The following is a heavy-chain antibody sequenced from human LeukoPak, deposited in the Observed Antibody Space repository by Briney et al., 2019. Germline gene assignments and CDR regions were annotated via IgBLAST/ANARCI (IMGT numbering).Heavy chain of an antibody. V-gene: IGHV3-9*01. CDR3: AKDRSPYYYDSSGSFDY. J-gene: IGHJ4*02. CDR1: GFTFDDYA. D-gene: IGHD3-22*01. CDR2: ISWNSGSI. Sequence: GRSLRPSCAASGFTFDDYAMHWVRQAPGKGLEWVSGISWNSGSIGYADSVKGRFTISRDNAKNSLYLQMNSLRAEDTALYYCAKDRSPYYYDSSGSFDYWGQGTLVTVSS.